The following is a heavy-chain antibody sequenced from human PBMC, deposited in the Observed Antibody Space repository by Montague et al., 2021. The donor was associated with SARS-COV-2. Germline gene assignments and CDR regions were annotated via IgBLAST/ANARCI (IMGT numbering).Heavy chain of an antibody. D-gene: IGHD2-8*01. Sequence: SETLSLTCTVSGGSISGYYWSWIRQSPGKGLVWFGYIYYIGSTKYNPFLESRVTVSVDRSKNQVSLKLSSVTPADTAVYYCARLLRSCSNGVCRTYYYYAMDVWGQGTTVTVSS. V-gene: IGHV4-59*01. CDR2: IYYIGST. CDR1: GGSISGYY. CDR3: ARLLRSCSNGVCRTYYYYAMDV. J-gene: IGHJ6*02.